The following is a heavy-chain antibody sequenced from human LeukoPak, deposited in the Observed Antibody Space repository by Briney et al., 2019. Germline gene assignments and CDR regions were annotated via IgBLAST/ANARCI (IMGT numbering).Heavy chain of an antibody. CDR2: MNPNSGNT. V-gene: IGHV1-8*03. CDR1: GGTFSSYA. CDR3: ARVSYDFWSGYYTVFDY. J-gene: IGHJ4*02. Sequence: ASVKVSCKASGGTFSSYAISWVRQAPGQGLEWMGWMNPNSGNTGYAQKFQGRVTITRNTSISTAYMELSSLRSEDTAVYYCARVSYDFWSGYYTVFDYWGQGTLVTVSS. D-gene: IGHD3-3*01.